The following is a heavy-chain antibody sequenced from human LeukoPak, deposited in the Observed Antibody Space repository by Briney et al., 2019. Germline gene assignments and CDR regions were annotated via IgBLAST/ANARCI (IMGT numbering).Heavy chain of an antibody. V-gene: IGHV1-69*04. J-gene: IGHJ4*02. Sequence: SVTVSCKASGGTFSSYAISWVRQAPGQGLEWMGRIIPIFGIANYAQKFQGRVTITADKSTSTAYMELSSLRSEDTAVYYCAREGREYYYDSSGQYYFDYWGQGTLVTVSS. CDR3: AREGREYYYDSSGQYYFDY. CDR1: GGTFSSYA. CDR2: IIPIFGIA. D-gene: IGHD3-22*01.